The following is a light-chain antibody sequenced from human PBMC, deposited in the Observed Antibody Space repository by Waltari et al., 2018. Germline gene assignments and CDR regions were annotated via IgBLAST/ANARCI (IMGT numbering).Light chain of an antibody. V-gene: IGKV1-39*01. CDR1: QGFGTY. Sequence: DIQMTQSPSSLSASVGDRVTITCLASQGFGTYLHWYQQKPGKAPNVVIYGASGLQSGVPVRVRGIGSGTDFTLTIRSLQPEDVATYYCQQSFSSPVTFGQGTRLEIK. CDR2: GAS. J-gene: IGKJ5*01. CDR3: QQSFSSPVT.